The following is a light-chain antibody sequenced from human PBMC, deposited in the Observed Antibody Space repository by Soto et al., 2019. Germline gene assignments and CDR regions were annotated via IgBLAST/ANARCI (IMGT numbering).Light chain of an antibody. Sequence: DIQMTQFPSTLSASVGDRVTITCRASQSLNNWLAWYQQKPGNAPKLLIYKPTKSESGVPSRFSGTGSGTEFTLTISSLQPDYMATYYCQQYNSYSWTFGQGTKVEI. J-gene: IGKJ1*01. CDR2: KPT. CDR3: QQYNSYSWT. V-gene: IGKV1-5*03. CDR1: QSLNNW.